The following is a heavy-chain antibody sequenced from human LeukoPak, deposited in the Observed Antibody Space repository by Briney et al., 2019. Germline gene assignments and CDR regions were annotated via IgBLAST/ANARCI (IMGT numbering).Heavy chain of an antibody. D-gene: IGHD3-22*01. J-gene: IGHJ4*02. Sequence: GGSLRLSCAAFGFTFSSYAMSWVRQAPGKGLEWVSGISGSGDNTYYADSVKGRFTISRDNSKNTLYVQVNSLGTEDTAAYYCAKGSYYDSSGSFYFDYWGQGTLVTVSS. CDR2: ISGSGDNT. V-gene: IGHV3-23*01. CDR1: GFTFSSYA. CDR3: AKGSYYDSSGSFYFDY.